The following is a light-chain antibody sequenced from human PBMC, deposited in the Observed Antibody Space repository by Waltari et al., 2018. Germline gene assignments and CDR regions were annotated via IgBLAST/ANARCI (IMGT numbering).Light chain of an antibody. CDR2: DVS. CDR3: NSYTSSSTRV. CDR1: TSDVGGYDY. Sequence: QSALTQPASVSGSPGQSITIPCTGTTSDVGGYDYVSWYQQHPGKAPTLIIYDVSNRPSGVSNRFSGSKSGNTASLTISGLQAEDEADYYCNSYTSSSTRVFGGGTKLTVL. V-gene: IGLV2-14*03. J-gene: IGLJ2*01.